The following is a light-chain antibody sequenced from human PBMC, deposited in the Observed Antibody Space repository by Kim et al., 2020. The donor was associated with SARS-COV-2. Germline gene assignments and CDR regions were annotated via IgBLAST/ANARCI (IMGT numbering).Light chain of an antibody. CDR1: RGVSSSY. J-gene: IGKJ2*03. V-gene: IGKV3-20*01. CDR3: QHFGSTPPRYS. CDR2: GAS. Sequence: GERAARGCRARRGVSSSYIAWDQQKPGQAPRLLISGASNRATGISDRFSGGGSGTDFALTISRLEPEDFAVYYCQHFGSTPPRYSFGQGTKLEI.